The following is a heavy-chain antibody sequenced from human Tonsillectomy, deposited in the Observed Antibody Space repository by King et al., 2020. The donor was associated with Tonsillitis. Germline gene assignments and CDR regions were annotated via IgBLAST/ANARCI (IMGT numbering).Heavy chain of an antibody. CDR2: ISSSGSTI. J-gene: IGHJ4*02. CDR1: GFTFSSYE. D-gene: IGHD6-13*01. Sequence: VQLVESGGGLVQPGGSLRLSCAASGFTFSSYEMNWVRHAPGKGREWVSYISSSGSTIYYADSVKGRFTIYRDNAKNALYLQMNSLSAEETAVYYCARGCRTVGAAGWGGGYWGQGTLVTVSS. CDR3: ARGCRTVGAAGWGGGY. V-gene: IGHV3-48*03.